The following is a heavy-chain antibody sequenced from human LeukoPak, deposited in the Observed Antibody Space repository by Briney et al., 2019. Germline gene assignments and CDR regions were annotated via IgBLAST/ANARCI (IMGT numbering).Heavy chain of an antibody. D-gene: IGHD3-3*01. V-gene: IGHV1-24*01. J-gene: IGHJ3*02. CDR2: FDPEDGET. CDR1: GYTLTELS. CDR3: ARPVGYYDFWSGPNPKFDAFDI. Sequence: ASVKVSCTVSGYTLTELSMHWVRQAPGKGLEWVGGFDPEDGETIYAQKFQGRVTMTEDTSTDTAYMELSSLRSEDTAVYYCARPVGYYDFWSGPNPKFDAFDIWGQGTMVTVSS.